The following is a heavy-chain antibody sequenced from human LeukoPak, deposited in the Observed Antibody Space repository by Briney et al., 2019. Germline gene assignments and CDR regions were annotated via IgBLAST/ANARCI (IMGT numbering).Heavy chain of an antibody. D-gene: IGHD2-2*01. CDR2: IYYSGST. V-gene: IGHV4-39*01. J-gene: IGHJ4*02. Sequence: KTSETLSLTCTVYGGSISSSSYYWGWIRQPPGKGLEWIGSIYYSGSTYYNPSLKSRVTISVDTSKNQFSLKLSSVTAADTAVYYCARHKAGVVVPAYYFDYWGQGTLVTVSS. CDR1: GGSISSSSYY. CDR3: ARHKAGVVVPAYYFDY.